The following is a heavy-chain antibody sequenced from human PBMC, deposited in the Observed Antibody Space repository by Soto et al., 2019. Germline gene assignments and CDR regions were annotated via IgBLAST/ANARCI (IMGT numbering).Heavy chain of an antibody. D-gene: IGHD7-27*01. CDR3: VRAKFESTGWHQFDI. CDR1: VGSISSYY. Sequence: SETLSLTCTVSVGSISSYYWSWIRQPAGKGLEWIGRIYTSGSTNYNPSLKSRVTMSVDTSKNQISLALTSVTAADTAVYYCVRAKFESTGWHQFDIWGQGTLVTVSS. CDR2: IYTSGST. V-gene: IGHV4-4*07. J-gene: IGHJ4*02.